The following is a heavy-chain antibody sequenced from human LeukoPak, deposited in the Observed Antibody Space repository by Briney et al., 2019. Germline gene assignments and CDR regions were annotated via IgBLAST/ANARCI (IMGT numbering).Heavy chain of an antibody. Sequence: SETLSLTCAVYGWSFNDYYWNWVRQPPGKGLEWIGEINARGDTNYNPSLKSRVTLSVDSSKNQSSLTLTSMIAADTAIYYCARGQVPAARGYNWFDPWGQGTLVTVSS. V-gene: IGHV4-34*01. CDR2: INARGDT. J-gene: IGHJ5*02. CDR1: GWSFNDYY. CDR3: ARGQVPAARGYNWFDP. D-gene: IGHD2-2*01.